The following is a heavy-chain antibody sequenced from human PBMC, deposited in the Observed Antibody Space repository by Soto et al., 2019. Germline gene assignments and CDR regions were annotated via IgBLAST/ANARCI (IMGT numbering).Heavy chain of an antibody. Sequence: SETLSLTCTVSGGSISSSSYYWGWIRQPPGKGLEWIGSIYYSGSTYYNPSLKSRVTISVDTSKNQFSLKLSSVTAADTAVYYCARPRDSGDCSSTSCSPTAFDIWGQGTMVTVSS. J-gene: IGHJ3*02. D-gene: IGHD2-2*01. CDR1: GGSISSSSYY. CDR3: ARPRDSGDCSSTSCSPTAFDI. V-gene: IGHV4-39*01. CDR2: IYYSGST.